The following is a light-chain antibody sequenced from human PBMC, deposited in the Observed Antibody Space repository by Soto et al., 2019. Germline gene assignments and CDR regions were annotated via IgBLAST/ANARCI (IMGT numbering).Light chain of an antibody. Sequence: QSVLTQPPSVSAAPGQKVTISCSGSSPNIGNNYVSWYQQLPGTAPKLLIYENNKRPSGIPDRFSGSKSGTSATLGITGLQTGDEADYYCGTWDSSLSAGVLGGGTKLTVL. J-gene: IGLJ2*01. CDR2: ENN. CDR3: GTWDSSLSAGV. CDR1: SPNIGNNY. V-gene: IGLV1-51*02.